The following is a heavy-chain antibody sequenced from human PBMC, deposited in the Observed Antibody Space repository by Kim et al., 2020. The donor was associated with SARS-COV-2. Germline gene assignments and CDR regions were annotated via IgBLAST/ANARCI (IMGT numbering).Heavy chain of an antibody. CDR1: GFTFSRYG. J-gene: IGHJ4*02. V-gene: IGHV3-23*01. CDR2: VNNGGNA. CDR3: AKDHHSSGWPTFDY. D-gene: IGHD6-19*01. Sequence: GGSLRLSCAASGFTFSRYGMSWVRQAPGKEPEWIASVNNGGNAYYAGSVQGRFTVSRDNSANTLTLHMNNLRAEDTALYYCAKDHHSSGWPTFDYWGQGT.